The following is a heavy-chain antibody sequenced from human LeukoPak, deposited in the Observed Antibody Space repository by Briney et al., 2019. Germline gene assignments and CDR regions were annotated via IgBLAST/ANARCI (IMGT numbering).Heavy chain of an antibody. Sequence: QTGGSLRLSCAASGFTFSSYAMHWVRQAPGKGLEWVAVIWYDGSNKYYADSVKGRFTISRDNSKNTLYLQMNSLRAEDTAVYYCARRGGGNLPIDYWGQGTLVTVSS. D-gene: IGHD4-23*01. J-gene: IGHJ4*02. CDR2: IWYDGSNK. CDR1: GFTFSSYA. CDR3: ARRGGGNLPIDY. V-gene: IGHV3-33*08.